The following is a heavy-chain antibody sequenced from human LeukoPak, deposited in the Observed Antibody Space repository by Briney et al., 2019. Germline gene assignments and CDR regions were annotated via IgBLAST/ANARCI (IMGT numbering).Heavy chain of an antibody. CDR1: RFTFSDYY. CDR2: ISNSGSVI. CDR3: ARGDRYYGSSGYLFDY. D-gene: IGHD3-22*01. J-gene: IGHJ4*02. V-gene: IGHV3-11*01. Sequence: GGSLRLSCAASRFTFSDYYMTWIRQAPGKGLEWVSYISNSGSVIYYADSVKGRFTISRDNAKNSLYLQMNSLRAEDTAVYYCARGDRYYGSSGYLFDYWGQGTLVTVSS.